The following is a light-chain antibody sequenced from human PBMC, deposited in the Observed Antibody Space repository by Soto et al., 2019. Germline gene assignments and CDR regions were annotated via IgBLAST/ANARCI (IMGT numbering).Light chain of an antibody. V-gene: IGLV1-47*01. CDR2: EDD. CDR3: AAWDESLNGL. J-gene: IGLJ1*01. CDR1: TSNIGTNN. Sequence: QPVLMQPPSVSGTPGQRVTISCSGRTSNIGTNNVYWYQQFPGTAPKLLIYEDDQRPSGVPDRFSGSKSGTSASLAISGLRSEDEADYYCAAWDESLNGLFGTGTKLTVL.